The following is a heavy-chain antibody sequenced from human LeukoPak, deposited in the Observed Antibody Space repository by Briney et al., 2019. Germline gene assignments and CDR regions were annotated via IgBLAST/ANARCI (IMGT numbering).Heavy chain of an antibody. CDR3: RRPGESDDY. CDR2: INHSGST. J-gene: IGHJ4*02. V-gene: IGHV4-34*01. Sequence: SETLSLTCAVYGGSFSGYYRSWIRQPPGKGLEWIGEINHSGSTNYNPSLKSRVTISVDTSKNQFSLKLSSVTAADTAVYYCRRPGESDDYWGQGTLVTVSS. CDR1: GGSFSGYY. D-gene: IGHD3-10*01.